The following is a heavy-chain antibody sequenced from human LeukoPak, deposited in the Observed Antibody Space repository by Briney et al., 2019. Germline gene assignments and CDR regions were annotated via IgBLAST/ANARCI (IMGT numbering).Heavy chain of an antibody. V-gene: IGHV3-23*01. Sequence: GGSLRLFCAASGFTFSSYAMSWVRQAPGKGLEWVSAISGSGGSTYYADSVKGRFTISRDNSKNTLYLQMNSLRAEDTAVYYCAKGTRQQLTYNWFDPWGQGTLVTVSS. CDR3: AKGTRQQLTYNWFDP. CDR2: ISGSGGST. CDR1: GFTFSSYA. D-gene: IGHD6-13*01. J-gene: IGHJ5*02.